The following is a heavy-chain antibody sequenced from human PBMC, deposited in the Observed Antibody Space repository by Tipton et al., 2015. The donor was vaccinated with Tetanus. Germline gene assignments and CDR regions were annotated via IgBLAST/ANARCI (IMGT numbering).Heavy chain of an antibody. CDR2: IWYDGSER. V-gene: IGHV3-33*01. D-gene: IGHD2-15*01. Sequence: SGFTFSSYGMHWVRQAPGKGLEWVSVIWYDGSERYYADSVKGRFTISRDNSKNTLYLHMNSLRAEDTAVYYCAREADCSGGSCYSGDFDYWGQGTLVTVSS. CDR1: GFTFSSYG. CDR3: AREADCSGGSCYSGDFDY. J-gene: IGHJ4*02.